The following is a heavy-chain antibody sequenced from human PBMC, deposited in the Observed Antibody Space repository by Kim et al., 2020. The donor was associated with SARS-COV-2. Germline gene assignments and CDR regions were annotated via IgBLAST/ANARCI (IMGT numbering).Heavy chain of an antibody. V-gene: IGHV5-51*01. CDR3: ARRGLYSSSWFDP. D-gene: IGHD6-6*01. Sequence: YSPSFQGQVTISADKSISTAYLQWSSLKASDTAMYYCARRGLYSSSWFDPWGQGTLVTVSS. J-gene: IGHJ5*02.